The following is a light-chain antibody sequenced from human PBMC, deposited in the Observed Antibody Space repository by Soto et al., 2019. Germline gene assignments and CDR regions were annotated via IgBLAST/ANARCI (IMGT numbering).Light chain of an antibody. CDR1: QSVSSSY. V-gene: IGKV3-20*01. Sequence: EIVLTQSPGTLSLSPGERATLSCRASQSVSSSYLAWYQQKPGQAPRLLIYGASSRATGIPDRFSGSGSGTDSTLTISRLEPEDFAVYYCQQDGSSPPWTFGQGTKVEIK. CDR2: GAS. CDR3: QQDGSSPPWT. J-gene: IGKJ1*01.